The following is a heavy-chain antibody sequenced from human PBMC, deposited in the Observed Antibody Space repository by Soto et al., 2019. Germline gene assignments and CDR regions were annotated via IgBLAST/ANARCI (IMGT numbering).Heavy chain of an antibody. CDR3: ARPRHYCASNGYSAY. CDR1: GFTVSSYA. CDR2: ISSSSTYI. V-gene: IGHV3-21*01. J-gene: IGHJ4*02. Sequence: GVRLRVFCGASGFTVSSYAMNWVRDARGKELEWVSSISSSSTYIYYADSVKGRFTISRDNAKNSLYLQMNSLRAEDTAVYYCARPRHYCASNGYSAYWGQGTMGIVSS. D-gene: IGHD3-22*01.